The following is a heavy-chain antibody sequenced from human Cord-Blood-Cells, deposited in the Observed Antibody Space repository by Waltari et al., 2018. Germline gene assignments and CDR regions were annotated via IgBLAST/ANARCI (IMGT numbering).Heavy chain of an antibody. CDR2: IYHSGST. V-gene: IGHV4-38-2*02. CDR3: ARDRLSCSGGSCYKVFGY. CDR1: GYSLSSGYY. D-gene: IGHD2-15*01. Sequence: QVQLQESGPGLVKPSETLSLTCAVSGYSLSSGYYWGWIRQPPGKGLEWIGSIYHSGSTYYNPSLKSRVTISVDTSKNQFSLKLSSVTAADTAVYYCARDRLSCSGGSCYKVFGYWGQGTLVTVSS. J-gene: IGHJ4*02.